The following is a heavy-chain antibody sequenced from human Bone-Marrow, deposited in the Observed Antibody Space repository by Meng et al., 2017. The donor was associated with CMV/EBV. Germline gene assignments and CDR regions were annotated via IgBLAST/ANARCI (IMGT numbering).Heavy chain of an antibody. CDR3: ARETYYYDCSGYYEYYYYGMDV. CDR2: IYYSGST. V-gene: IGHV4-39*07. J-gene: IGHJ6*02. Sequence: SETLSLTCTVSGGSISSSSYYWGWIRQPPGKGLEWIGSIYYSGSTYYNPSLMSRVTISVDTSKNHFSLKLSSVTAADTAVYYCARETYYYDCSGYYEYYYYGMDVWGQGTTVTVSS. D-gene: IGHD3-22*01. CDR1: GGSISSSSYY.